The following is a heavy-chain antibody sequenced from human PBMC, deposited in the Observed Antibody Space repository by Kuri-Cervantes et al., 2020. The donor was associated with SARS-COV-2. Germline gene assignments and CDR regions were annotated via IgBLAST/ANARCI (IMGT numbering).Heavy chain of an antibody. Sequence: ESLKISCAASGFTFSDYCMNWIRQAPGKGLEWVGEINHSGSTNYNPSLKSRVTISVDTSKNQFSLKLSSVTAADTAVYYCARVGRFLEWLLSVGGYYYYMDVWGKGTTVTVSS. CDR3: ARVGRFLEWLLSVGGYYYYMDV. CDR1: GFTFSDYC. J-gene: IGHJ6*03. D-gene: IGHD3-3*01. V-gene: IGHV4-34*01. CDR2: INHSGST.